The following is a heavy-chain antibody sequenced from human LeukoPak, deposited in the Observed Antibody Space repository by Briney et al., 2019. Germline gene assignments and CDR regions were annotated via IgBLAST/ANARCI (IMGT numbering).Heavy chain of an antibody. CDR1: GFTFSSYG. V-gene: IGHV3-33*01. J-gene: IGHJ6*02. CDR2: IWYDGSNK. Sequence: GGSLRLSCAASGFTFSSYGMLWVRQAPGKGLEWVAVIWYDGSNKYYADSVKGRFTISRDNSKNTLYLQMNSLSVEDTALYYCARGQQLARFGGDYYYYYGMDVCGQGTTVTVSS. D-gene: IGHD3-16*01. CDR3: ARGQQLARFGGDYYYYYGMDV.